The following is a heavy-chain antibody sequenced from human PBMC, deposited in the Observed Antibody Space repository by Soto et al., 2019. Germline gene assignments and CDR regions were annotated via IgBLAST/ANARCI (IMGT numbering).Heavy chain of an antibody. D-gene: IGHD3-10*01. CDR1: GYTFTSYD. CDR2: MNPNRGNT. J-gene: IGHJ4*02. V-gene: IGHV1-8*01. CDR3: ARGGLFNYGSGSYPLYY. Sequence: ASVKVSCKASGYTFTSYDINWVRQATGQGLEWMGWMNPNRGNTGYAQKFQGRVTMTRNTSISTAYMELSSLRSEDTAVYYCARGGLFNYGSGSYPLYYWGQGTLVTVSS.